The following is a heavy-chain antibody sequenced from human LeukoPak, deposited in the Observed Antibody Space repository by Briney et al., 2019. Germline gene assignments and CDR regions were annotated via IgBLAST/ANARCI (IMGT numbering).Heavy chain of an antibody. D-gene: IGHD1-7*01. J-gene: IGHJ4*02. CDR2: ISSRSSTI. CDR3: ARVTSLTGTIFDS. Sequence: PGGSLRLSCAAAGFTFSSYGMNWVRQAPGKGLEWISYISSRSSTIYYADSVKGRFTISRDNAKNSLFLQMSSLRVEDTAVYYCARVTSLTGTIFDSWGQGTLVTVSS. CDR1: GFTFSSYG. V-gene: IGHV3-48*01.